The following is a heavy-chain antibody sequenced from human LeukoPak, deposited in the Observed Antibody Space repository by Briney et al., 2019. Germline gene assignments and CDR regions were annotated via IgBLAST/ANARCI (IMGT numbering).Heavy chain of an antibody. J-gene: IGHJ6*03. CDR3: ARGLRYYYYYYMDV. Sequence: AVGSLRLSCTASGFTFDDYGMNWVRQAPGKGREWISGIHWNGDTTNYAASVEGRFTISRDNAKNSLYLQMNSLRAEDTALYYAARGLRYYYYYYMDVWGKGTTVTVSS. CDR1: GFTFDDYG. D-gene: IGHD3-9*01. CDR2: IHWNGDTT. V-gene: IGHV3-20*04.